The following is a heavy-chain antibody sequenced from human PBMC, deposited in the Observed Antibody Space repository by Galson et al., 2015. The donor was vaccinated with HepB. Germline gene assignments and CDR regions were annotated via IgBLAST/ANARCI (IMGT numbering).Heavy chain of an antibody. D-gene: IGHD5-18*01. CDR3: AREAYADKVMVTPFNY. J-gene: IGHJ4*02. CDR2: ISPIFGTA. Sequence: SVKVSCKASGGSFSSYTISWVRQAPGQGLEWMGGISPIFGTANYAQKFQGRVTITADKSRSTAYMELSSLRFEDTAVYYCAREAYADKVMVTPFNYWGQGTLVTVSS. V-gene: IGHV1-69*06. CDR1: GGSFSSYT.